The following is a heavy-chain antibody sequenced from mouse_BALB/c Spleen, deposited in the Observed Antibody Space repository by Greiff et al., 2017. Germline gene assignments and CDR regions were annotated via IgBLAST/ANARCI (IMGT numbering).Heavy chain of an antibody. V-gene: IGHV1-61*01. CDR1: GYTFTSYW. D-gene: IGHD1-1*01. CDR3: ARSLITTVGFAY. Sequence: QVQLQQSGAELVRPGASVKLSCKASGYTFTSYWINWVKQRPGQGLEWIGMIHPSDSETRLNQKFKDKATLTVDKSSSTAYMQLSSPTSEDSAVYYCARSLITTVGFAYWGQGTLVTVSA. J-gene: IGHJ3*01. CDR2: IHPSDSET.